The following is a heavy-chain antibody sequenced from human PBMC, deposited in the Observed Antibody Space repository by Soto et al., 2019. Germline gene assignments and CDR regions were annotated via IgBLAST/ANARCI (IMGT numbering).Heavy chain of an antibody. CDR1: GDTFSTNL. V-gene: IGHV1-18*01. CDR3: ARDSNWFDP. J-gene: IGHJ5*02. CDR2: ISVHNGKT. Sequence: QVQLVQSGAEVKKPGASVKVSCKASGDTFSTNLITWVRQAPGQGLEWMGWISVHNGKTSYAQNFQGRVTMTTDTNTRTASMELRRLRSDDTAVFYCARDSNWFDPWGQGTLVTVSS.